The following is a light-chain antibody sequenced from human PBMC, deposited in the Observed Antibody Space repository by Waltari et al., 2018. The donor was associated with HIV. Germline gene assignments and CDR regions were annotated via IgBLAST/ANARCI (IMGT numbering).Light chain of an antibody. CDR3: CSYAGSYTFV. J-gene: IGLJ3*02. Sequence: QSALTQPRSVSGSPGQSVAISCTGTSSDVGGYNSVSWYLQHPGKALKLMIYDVTKRPSGVPDRFSGSKSGNTASLTISGLQAEDEADYYCCSYAGSYTFVFGGGTKLTVL. CDR2: DVT. V-gene: IGLV2-11*01. CDR1: SSDVGGYNS.